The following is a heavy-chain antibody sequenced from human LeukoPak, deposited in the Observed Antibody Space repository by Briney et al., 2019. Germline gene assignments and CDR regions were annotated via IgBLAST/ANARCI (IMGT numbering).Heavy chain of an antibody. CDR1: GGTFSSYT. J-gene: IGHJ4*02. V-gene: IGHV1-69*13. CDR3: EAIETIYSGLSPDDY. Sequence: ASVKVSCKASGGTFSSYTISWVRQAPGQGLEWMGRITPIYGTPNYAQKFQGRVTITADESTSTAYMEMTSLRSDDTAVYYCEAIETIYSGLSPDDYRGQGTLVTVSS. D-gene: IGHD5-12*01. CDR2: ITPIYGTP.